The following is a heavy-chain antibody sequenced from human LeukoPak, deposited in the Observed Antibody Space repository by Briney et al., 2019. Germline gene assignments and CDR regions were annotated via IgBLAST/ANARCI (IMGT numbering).Heavy chain of an antibody. J-gene: IGHJ4*02. CDR2: ISGSGGST. Sequence: GGSLRLSCAASGFTFSSYATSWVRQAPGKGLEWVSAISGSGGSTYYADSVKGRFTISRDNSKNTLYLQMNSLRAEDTAVYYCAKDIEPGVPAAMGPFDYWGQGTLVTVSS. V-gene: IGHV3-23*01. CDR1: GFTFSSYA. CDR3: AKDIEPGVPAAMGPFDY. D-gene: IGHD2-2*01.